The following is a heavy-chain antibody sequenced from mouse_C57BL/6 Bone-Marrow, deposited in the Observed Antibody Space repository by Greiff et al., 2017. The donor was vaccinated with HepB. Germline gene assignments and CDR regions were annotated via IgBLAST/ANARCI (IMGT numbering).Heavy chain of an antibody. Sequence: EVKLMESGPELVKPGASVKMSCKASGYTFTDYNMHWVKQSHGKSLEWIGYINPNNGGTSYNQKFKGKATLTVNKSSSTAYMELRSLTSEDSAVYYCARRYYYGSSGVWGTGTTVTVSS. CDR3: ARRYYYGSSGV. CDR2: INPNNGGT. D-gene: IGHD1-1*01. J-gene: IGHJ1*03. CDR1: GYTFTDYN. V-gene: IGHV1-22*01.